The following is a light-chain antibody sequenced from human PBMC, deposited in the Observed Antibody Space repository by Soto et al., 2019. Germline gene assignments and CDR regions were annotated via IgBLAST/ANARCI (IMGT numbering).Light chain of an antibody. Sequence: DIQMTQSPSSLSASVGDRVTITCRASQGISSYLSWYQQKPGKAPKFLIYAASSLQRGVPSRFIGSGSGTDFTLTISSLQPEDFAIYYCQQSYSTPITFGQGTRLEIK. CDR1: QGISSY. J-gene: IGKJ5*01. V-gene: IGKV1-39*01. CDR3: QQSYSTPIT. CDR2: AAS.